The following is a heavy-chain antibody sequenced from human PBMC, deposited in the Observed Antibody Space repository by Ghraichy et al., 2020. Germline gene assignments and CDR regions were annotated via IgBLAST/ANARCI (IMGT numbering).Heavy chain of an antibody. CDR2: VYSTGST. D-gene: IGHD3-10*01. CDR3: ARFGGWSQEGYYYGMDV. CDR1: GGSMRSYY. J-gene: IGHJ6*02. V-gene: IGHV4-4*07. Sequence: SETLSLTCTVSGGSMRSYYWSWIRQPAGKGLEWIGRVYSTGSTNYNPSLKSRVTMSVDMSKKQFSLKLSSVTAADTAVYYCARFGGWSQEGYYYGMDVWGQGTTVTVSS.